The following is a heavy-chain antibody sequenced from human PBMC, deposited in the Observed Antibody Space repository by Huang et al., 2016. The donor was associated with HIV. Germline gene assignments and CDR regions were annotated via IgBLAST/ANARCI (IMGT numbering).Heavy chain of an antibody. Sequence: QITLKESGPTLAKPTQTLTLTCTFSGFSLSTSGVGVGGIRQPPGKALEWLALIHWNNEKHYNSSLKSRLTITKDTFKNQVVLTMANVDPLDTATYYCARRAASGWQQEYFHLWGQGTLVTVSS. CDR3: ARRAASGWQQEYFHL. CDR2: IHWNNEK. D-gene: IGHD6-19*01. CDR1: GFSLSTSGVG. V-gene: IGHV2-5*01. J-gene: IGHJ1*01.